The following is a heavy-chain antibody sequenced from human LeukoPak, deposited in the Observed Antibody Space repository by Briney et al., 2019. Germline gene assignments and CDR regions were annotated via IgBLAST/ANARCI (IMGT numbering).Heavy chain of an antibody. CDR2: INTNTGNP. J-gene: IGHJ6*02. Sequence: ASVKVSCKASGYTFTNYAMHWVRQAPGQGLEWMGWINTNTGNPTYAQGFTGRFVFSLDTSVSTAYLQISSLKAEDTAVHYCARGQQLGGMDVWGQGTTVTVSS. CDR3: ARGQQLGGMDV. D-gene: IGHD6-13*01. V-gene: IGHV7-4-1*02. CDR1: GYTFTNYA.